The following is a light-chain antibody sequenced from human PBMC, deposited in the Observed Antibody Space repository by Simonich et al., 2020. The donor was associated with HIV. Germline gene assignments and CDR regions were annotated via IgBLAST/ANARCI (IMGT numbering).Light chain of an antibody. CDR2: AAS. CDR3: QQTYSTPRT. Sequence: DIQMTQSPSSLSASVGDRVTITCRASQSISSYLNWSQQKPGKAPKLLLYAASSLRSGVPSRFSGSGSGTDFTLTISSLQPEDFATYYCQQTYSTPRTFGQGTKVEIK. CDR1: QSISSY. V-gene: IGKV1-39*01. J-gene: IGKJ1*01.